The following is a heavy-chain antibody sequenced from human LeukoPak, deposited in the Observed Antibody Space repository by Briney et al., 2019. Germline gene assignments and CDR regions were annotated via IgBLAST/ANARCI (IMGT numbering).Heavy chain of an antibody. V-gene: IGHV4-34*01. CDR1: GGSFSGYY. CDR3: ARMGSGSYSPNWFDP. CDR2: INHSGST. J-gene: IGHJ5*02. D-gene: IGHD3-10*01. Sequence: SETLSLTCAVYGGSFSGYYWSWIRQPPGKGLEWIGEINHSGSTNYNPSLKSRVTISVDTSKNQFSLKLSSVSAADTAVYYCARMGSGSYSPNWFDPWGQGTLVTVSS.